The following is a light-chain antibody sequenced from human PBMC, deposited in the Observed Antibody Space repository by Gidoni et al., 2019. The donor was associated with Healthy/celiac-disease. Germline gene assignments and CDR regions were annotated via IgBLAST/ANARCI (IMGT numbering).Light chain of an antibody. J-gene: IGKJ1*01. V-gene: IGKV1-39*01. CDR3: QQSYSFRT. Sequence: DIQMTQSPSSLSASVGDRVTITCRASQSISSYLNWYKHKPGKAPKLLLYAASSLQRGVPSRFSGSGSGTDFTLTISSLQPEDFATYYCQQSYSFRTFGQGTKVEIK. CDR2: AAS. CDR1: QSISSY.